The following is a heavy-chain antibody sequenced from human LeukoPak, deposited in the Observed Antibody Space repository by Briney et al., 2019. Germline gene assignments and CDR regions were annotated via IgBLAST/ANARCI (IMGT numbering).Heavy chain of an antibody. CDR2: IFYSGST. CDR3: VRYYYDSSGYSYYYYYMDV. J-gene: IGHJ6*03. V-gene: IGHV4-59*08. D-gene: IGHD3-22*01. CDR1: GGSISNYY. Sequence: SETLSLTCTVSGGSISNYYWSWIRQPPGKGLEWIGYIFYSGSTNYNPSLKSRVTISVDTSKNQFSLKLSSVTAADTAVYYCVRYYYDSSGYSYYYYYMDVWGKGTTVTISS.